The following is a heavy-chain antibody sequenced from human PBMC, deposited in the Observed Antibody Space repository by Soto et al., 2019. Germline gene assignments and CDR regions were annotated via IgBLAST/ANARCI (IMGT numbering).Heavy chain of an antibody. D-gene: IGHD2-2*01. V-gene: IGHV1-46*01. J-gene: IGHJ3*02. Sequence: ASVKVSCKASGYSFTNFHIHWVRQAPGQGLEWMGMIDPSGGITRDAQRLQGRVTMTTDASTSTAYMELRSLRSDDTAVYYCARLGYCSSTSCPLVGAFDIWGQGTMVTVSS. CDR3: ARLGYCSSTSCPLVGAFDI. CDR1: GYSFTNFH. CDR2: IDPSGGIT.